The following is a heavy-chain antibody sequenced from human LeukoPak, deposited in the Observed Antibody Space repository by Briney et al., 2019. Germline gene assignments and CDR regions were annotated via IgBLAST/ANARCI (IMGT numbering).Heavy chain of an antibody. CDR2: IYYSGRT. CDR1: GGSISSYY. V-gene: IGHV4-59*01. J-gene: IGHJ4*02. D-gene: IGHD3-22*01. Sequence: SETLSLTCTVSGGSISSYYWNWIRQPPGKGLEWIGYIYYSGRTNYNPSLKSRVTISVDTSKNQFSLMLSSVTAADTAVYYCARGYDSSAYYPFNYWGQGTLVTVSS. CDR3: ARGYDSSAYYPFNY.